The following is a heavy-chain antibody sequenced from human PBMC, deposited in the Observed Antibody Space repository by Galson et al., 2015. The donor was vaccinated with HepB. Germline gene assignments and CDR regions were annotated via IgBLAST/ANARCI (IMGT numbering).Heavy chain of an antibody. J-gene: IGHJ4*02. CDR2: ISYGGNNK. Sequence: SLRLSCAASGFTFSSYGMHWVRQAPGKGLEWVAVISYGGNNKYYADSVKGRFTISRDNSKNTLYLQMNSLRAEDTAVYYCAKVMYYYDSSGGFDYWGQGTLVTVSS. CDR1: GFTFSSYG. V-gene: IGHV3-30*18. D-gene: IGHD3-22*01. CDR3: AKVMYYYDSSGGFDY.